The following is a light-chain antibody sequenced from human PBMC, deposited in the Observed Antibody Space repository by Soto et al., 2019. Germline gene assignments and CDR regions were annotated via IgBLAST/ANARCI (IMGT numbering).Light chain of an antibody. Sequence: QSALTQPPSASGSPGQSVTISCTGTSSDVGGYKYVSWYQPHPGKAPKLLIYEVSKRPSGVPDRFSGSKSGNTASLTVSGLQAADEADYYCSSYAGGYNWVFGGGTKLTVL. CDR2: EVS. CDR1: SSDVGGYKY. J-gene: IGLJ3*02. V-gene: IGLV2-8*01. CDR3: SSYAGGYNWV.